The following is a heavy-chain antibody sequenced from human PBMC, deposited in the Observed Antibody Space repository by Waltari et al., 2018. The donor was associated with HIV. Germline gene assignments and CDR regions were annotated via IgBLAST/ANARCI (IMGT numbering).Heavy chain of an antibody. V-gene: IGHV3-9*01. D-gene: IGHD3-16*01. J-gene: IGHJ6*04. Sequence: EVQLVEFGGGLVQPGRSLRLSCADSGLGLNNYGMHWFRQAPGKGLAGGSRVTCSGSARVYAASVKGRLSVPRENPKNSLVLQMRRLTPAQTAVYYRVKVEYYFVDKTRRYGLAVWGKGTTVTVSS. CDR2: VTCSGSAR. CDR3: VKVEYYFVDKTRRYGLAV. CDR1: GLGLNNYG.